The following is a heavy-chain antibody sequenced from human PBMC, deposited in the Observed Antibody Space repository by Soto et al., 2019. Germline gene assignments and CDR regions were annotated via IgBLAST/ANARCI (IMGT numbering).Heavy chain of an antibody. J-gene: IGHJ6*02. D-gene: IGHD3-16*01. CDR2: IGTAGDT. CDR1: GFTFSSYD. Sequence: GVSLRLSCAASGFTFSSYDMHWVRQATGKGLEWVSAIGTAGDTYYPGSVKGRFTISRENAKNSLYLQMNSLRAGDTAVYYCERSLGYYGMDGWGQGNTVRVSS. V-gene: IGHV3-13*01. CDR3: ERSLGYYGMDG.